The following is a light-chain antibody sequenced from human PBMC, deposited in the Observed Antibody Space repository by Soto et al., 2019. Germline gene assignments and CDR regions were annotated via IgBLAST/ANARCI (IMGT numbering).Light chain of an antibody. CDR2: DTS. Sequence: EVVMRQSPATLSVTLGEGATLSCRASQGIGDTLAWYQHNPGQTPRLLIYDTSTSATGVPTRFSSSRSGAEFTLTINGLQSEDFAVYYCHPYNNWPLTFGGGTKVDIK. CDR3: HPYNNWPLT. V-gene: IGKV3-15*01. CDR1: QGIGDT. J-gene: IGKJ4*01.